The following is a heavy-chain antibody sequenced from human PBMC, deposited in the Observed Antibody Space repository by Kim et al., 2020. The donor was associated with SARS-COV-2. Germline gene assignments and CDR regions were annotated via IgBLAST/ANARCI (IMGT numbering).Heavy chain of an antibody. D-gene: IGHD6-6*01. Sequence: GSLRLSCAASGFTFSSYWMSWVRQAPGKGLEWVANIKQDGSEKYYVDSVKGRFTISRDNAKNSLYLQMNSLRAEDTAVYYCARGSWRVAARPFYGYWGQGTLVTVSS. V-gene: IGHV3-7*01. CDR1: GFTFSSYW. J-gene: IGHJ4*02. CDR3: ARGSWRVAARPFYGY. CDR2: IKQDGSEK.